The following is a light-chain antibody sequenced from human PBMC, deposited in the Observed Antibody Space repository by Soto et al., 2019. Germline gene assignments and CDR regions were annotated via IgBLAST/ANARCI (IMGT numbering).Light chain of an antibody. CDR1: QTISSW. CDR2: WAS. V-gene: IGKV1-5*03. CDR3: QQYYTHVLT. J-gene: IGKJ4*01. Sequence: DIQMTQSPSTLSGSVGDRVTITCRASQTISSWLAWYQQKPGKAPKLLIMHWASIRESGVPDRFSGSGSGTDFSLTISSLQAEDVAVYYCQQYYTHVLTFGGGTKVDI.